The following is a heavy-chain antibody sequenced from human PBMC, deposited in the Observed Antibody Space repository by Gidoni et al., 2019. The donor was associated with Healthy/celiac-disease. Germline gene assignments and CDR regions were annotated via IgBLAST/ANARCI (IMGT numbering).Heavy chain of an antibody. D-gene: IGHD3-3*01. CDR1: GGSFSGYY. CDR3: ARAPYYDFWSGYYTQGYYYYGMDV. Sequence: LQPSEPLSLTCAVYGGSFSGYYWRWIRQPPGKGLEWIGEINHSGSTNYNPSLKSRVTISVDTSKNQFSLKLSSVTAADTAVYYCARAPYYDFWSGYYTQGYYYYGMDVWGQGTTVTVSS. J-gene: IGHJ6*02. CDR2: INHSGST. V-gene: IGHV4-34*01.